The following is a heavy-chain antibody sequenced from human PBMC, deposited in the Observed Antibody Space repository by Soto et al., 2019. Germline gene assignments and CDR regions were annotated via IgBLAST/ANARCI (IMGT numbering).Heavy chain of an antibody. Sequence: PSENLSLTCTLSGGSVSSGSYYWSWIRQPPGKGLEWIGYIYYSGSTYYNPSLKSRVTISVDTSKNQFSLKLSSVTAADTAVYYCARRSGSYFDYWGKGNLVTVAS. CDR1: GGSVSSGSYY. CDR2: IYYSGST. CDR3: ARRSGSYFDY. J-gene: IGHJ4*02. V-gene: IGHV4-61*01. D-gene: IGHD1-26*01.